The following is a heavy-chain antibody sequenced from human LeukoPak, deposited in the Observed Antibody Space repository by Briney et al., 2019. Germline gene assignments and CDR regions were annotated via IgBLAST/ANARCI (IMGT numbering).Heavy chain of an antibody. Sequence: GGSLRLSCSASGFMFNNYGMHWVRQAPGKQLEYVSAITSNGGGTYYADSVKGRFTISRDNSKNTLYLQMNSLRVEDTAVYYCAKVSGRIQIWPQPFGDGMDVWGQGTTVTVSS. CDR2: ITSNGGGT. J-gene: IGHJ6*02. V-gene: IGHV3-64*04. D-gene: IGHD5-18*01. CDR1: GFMFNNYG. CDR3: AKVSGRIQIWPQPFGDGMDV.